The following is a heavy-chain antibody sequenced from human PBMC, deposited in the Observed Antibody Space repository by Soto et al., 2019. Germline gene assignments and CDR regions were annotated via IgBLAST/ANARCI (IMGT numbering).Heavy chain of an antibody. V-gene: IGHV3-15*01. Sequence: GGSLRLSCAASGFTFSYAWMSWVRQAPGKGLEWVGRIKSKTDGETTDYAAPVKGRFTISRDDSKNTLYLQMNSLKTEDTAVYYCTTEGPGYCSGGSCQAFDYWGPGTLVTVSA. J-gene: IGHJ4*02. D-gene: IGHD2-15*01. CDR2: IKSKTDGETT. CDR1: GFTFSYAW. CDR3: TTEGPGYCSGGSCQAFDY.